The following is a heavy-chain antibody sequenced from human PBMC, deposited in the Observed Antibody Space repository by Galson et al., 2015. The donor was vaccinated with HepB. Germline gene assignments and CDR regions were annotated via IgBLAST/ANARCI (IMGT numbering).Heavy chain of an antibody. V-gene: IGHV1-3*04. Sequence: SVKVSCKASGYTFTRHAIHWVRQAPGQRLEWMGWINIGNGNTHYSQNLQGRVTITRDTSANIAYMELRSLRSDDTAVYYCARVGGSYFRDFDYWGQGTLVTVSS. J-gene: IGHJ4*02. CDR3: ARVGGSYFRDFDY. CDR1: GYTFTRHA. CDR2: INIGNGNT. D-gene: IGHD1-26*01.